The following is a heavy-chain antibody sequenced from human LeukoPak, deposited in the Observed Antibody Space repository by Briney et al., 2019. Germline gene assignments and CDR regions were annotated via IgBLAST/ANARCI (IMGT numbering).Heavy chain of an antibody. CDR1: GGSISSGGYY. CDR2: IYHSGST. V-gene: IGHV4-30-2*01. J-gene: IGHJ4*02. Sequence: SETLSLTCTVSGGSISSGGYYWSWIRQPPGKGLEWIGYIYHSGSTYYNPSLKSRVTISVDRSKNQFSLKLSSVTAADTAVYYCASVTGTMWNYWGQGTLVTVSS. CDR3: ASVTGTMWNY. D-gene: IGHD2-2*01.